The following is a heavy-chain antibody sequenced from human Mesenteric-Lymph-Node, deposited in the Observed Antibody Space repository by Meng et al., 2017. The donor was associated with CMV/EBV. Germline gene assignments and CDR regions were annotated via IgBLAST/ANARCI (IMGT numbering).Heavy chain of an antibody. J-gene: IGHJ4*02. Sequence: LSLPCTVSGGSISSSYWSWIRQPPGKGLECIGSIYYSGSPNYNPSLKSRVTISVDTSKNQFSLKLSSVTAADTAVYYCARNFGLHDYWGQGTLVTVSS. D-gene: IGHD3-3*01. CDR3: ARNFGLHDY. CDR2: IYYSGSP. CDR1: GGSISSSY. V-gene: IGHV4-59*01.